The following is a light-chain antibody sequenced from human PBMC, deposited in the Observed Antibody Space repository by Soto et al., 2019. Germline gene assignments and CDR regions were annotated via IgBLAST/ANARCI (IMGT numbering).Light chain of an antibody. V-gene: IGLV2-14*01. Sequence: QSVLTQPASVSGSPGQSITISCTGTSFDVDDYNSVSWYQQPPGKAPKLIIYEVNNRPSGVSNRFSGSNSDNTASLTISGLQAEDEADYYCSLYTTSSTPSYVFGTGTKVTGL. CDR2: EVN. CDR3: SLYTTSSTPSYV. CDR1: SFDVDDYNS. J-gene: IGLJ1*01.